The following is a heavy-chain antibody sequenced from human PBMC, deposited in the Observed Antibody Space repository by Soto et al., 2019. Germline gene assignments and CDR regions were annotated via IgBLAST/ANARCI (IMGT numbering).Heavy chain of an antibody. V-gene: IGHV3-15*07. CDR2: IKNKPNGETT. D-gene: IGHD1-7*01. J-gene: IGHJ3*01. CDR1: GFTFSDEW. CDR3: TSGNYGAFHH. Sequence: EVQLVESGGVLIKPGGSRRLSCAASGFTFSDEWMNWVRQAPGKGLEWVGRIKNKPNGETTDYAATVKGRFTISRDDSKSRLYLQMNNLKTDDTAVYYCTSGNYGAFHHWGQGTLVTVSS.